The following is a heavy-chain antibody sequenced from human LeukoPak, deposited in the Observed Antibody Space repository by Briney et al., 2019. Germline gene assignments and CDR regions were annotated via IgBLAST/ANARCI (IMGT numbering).Heavy chain of an antibody. J-gene: IGHJ4*02. D-gene: IGHD6-13*01. V-gene: IGHV1-18*01. CDR1: GYTFTSYG. CDR2: ISAYNGNT. CDR3: ATGIAAAGLPGY. Sequence: GASVKVSCKAPGYTFTSYGISWVRQAPGQGLEWMGWISAYNGNTNYAQKLRGRVTMTTDTSTSTAYMELRSLRSDDTAVYYCATGIAAAGLPGYWGQGTLVTVSS.